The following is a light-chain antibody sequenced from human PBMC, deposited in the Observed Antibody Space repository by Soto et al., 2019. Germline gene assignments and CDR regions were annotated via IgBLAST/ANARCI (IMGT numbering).Light chain of an antibody. CDR3: QQAHSTPIT. CDR1: QSISSY. V-gene: IGKV1-39*01. J-gene: IGKJ5*01. CDR2: GAS. Sequence: DIQMNQSPSSLSASVGDRFTLPCRASQSISSYLNWYQQRPGKAPKLLIYGASTLQSGVPSRFSGRGSGTDFTLTISTLQPEDFATYYCQQAHSTPITFGQGTRLEIK.